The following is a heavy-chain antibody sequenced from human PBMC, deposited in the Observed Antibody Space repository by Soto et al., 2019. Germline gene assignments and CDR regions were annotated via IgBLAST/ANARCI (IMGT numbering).Heavy chain of an antibody. CDR1: GGYISSSSYY. CDR2: IYYSGST. V-gene: IGHV4-39*02. J-gene: IGHJ4*02. D-gene: IGHD2-15*01. Sequence: PSETLSLTCTVSGGYISSSSYYWGWIRQPPGKGLEWIGSIYYSGSTYYNPSLKSRVTISVDTSKNQFSLKLSSVTAADTAVYYCARDSPPIVVVVAATSSMFDYWGQGTLVTVSS. CDR3: ARDSPPIVVVVAATSSMFDY.